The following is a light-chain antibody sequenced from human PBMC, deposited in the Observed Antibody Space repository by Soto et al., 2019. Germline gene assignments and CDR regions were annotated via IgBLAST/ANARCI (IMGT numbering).Light chain of an antibody. CDR3: SSYTTTTRL. J-gene: IGLJ3*02. CDR1: SSDIGSNNY. CDR2: EVS. Sequence: QSALTQPASVSGSPGQSITISCTGTSSDIGSNNYVSWFQQRPGKAPTLIIYEVSKRPSGVSTHFSGSKSGNTASLTISGLPHEDEAEYCCSSYTTTTRLFGGGTKLTVL. V-gene: IGLV2-14*01.